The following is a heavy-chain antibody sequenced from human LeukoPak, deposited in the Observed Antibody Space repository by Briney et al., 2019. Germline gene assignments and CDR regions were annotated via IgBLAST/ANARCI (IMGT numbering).Heavy chain of an antibody. J-gene: IGHJ6*02. Sequence: GGSLRLSCAASGFTFSSYAMSWVRQAPGKGLEWVSAISGSGGSTYYADSVKGRFTISRDNSKNTLYLQMNSLRAEDTAVYYCAKLDTAMVYYYYGMDVWGQGTTVTVSS. CDR1: GFTFSSYA. CDR2: ISGSGGST. D-gene: IGHD5-18*01. CDR3: AKLDTAMVYYYYGMDV. V-gene: IGHV3-23*01.